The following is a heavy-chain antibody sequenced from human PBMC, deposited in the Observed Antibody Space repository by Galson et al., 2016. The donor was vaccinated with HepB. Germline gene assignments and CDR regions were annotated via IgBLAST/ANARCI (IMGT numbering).Heavy chain of an antibody. CDR1: GESFSGYH. J-gene: IGHJ5*02. Sequence: SETLSLTCAVYGESFSGYHWSWIRQPPGKGLEWIGEINHSGSANYNPSLKSRVTMSVDASKNQFSLKLSSVIAADTAVYYCARGRSCYDFWSRHPTSQPQELVGGWFDPWGQGTLVIVSS. V-gene: IGHV4-34*01. CDR2: INHSGSA. CDR3: ARGRSCYDFWSRHPTSQPQELVGGWFDP. D-gene: IGHD3-3*01.